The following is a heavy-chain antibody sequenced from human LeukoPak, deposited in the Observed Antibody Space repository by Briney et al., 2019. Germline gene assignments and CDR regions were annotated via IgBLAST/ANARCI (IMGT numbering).Heavy chain of an antibody. Sequence: ASVRVSCKASGYTFTSYGISWVGQAPGQGLEGMGGISAYNGNTNYAQRLQGRVTMTTDTSTSTAYMELRSLRSDDTAVYYCARSLDPYYYDSSGYCFDYWGQGTLVTVSS. J-gene: IGHJ4*02. CDR3: ARSLDPYYYDSSGYCFDY. CDR2: ISAYNGNT. V-gene: IGHV1-18*01. D-gene: IGHD3-22*01. CDR1: GYTFTSYG.